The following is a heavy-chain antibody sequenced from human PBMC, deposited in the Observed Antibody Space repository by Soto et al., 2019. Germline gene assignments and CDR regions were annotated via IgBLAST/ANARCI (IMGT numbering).Heavy chain of an antibody. CDR2: IYYTGNT. CDR3: ASEVSSTDGMDV. CDR1: GDSSVSSSSYY. J-gene: IGHJ6*02. Sequence: SETLSLTCTVSGDSSVSSSSYYWGWIRQPPGRGLEWIGSIYYTGNTFYSPSFRSRLTISVDTSKSQFSLKLRSVTAADTATYYCASEVSSTDGMDVWGQGTTVTVSS. D-gene: IGHD2-15*01. V-gene: IGHV4-39*01.